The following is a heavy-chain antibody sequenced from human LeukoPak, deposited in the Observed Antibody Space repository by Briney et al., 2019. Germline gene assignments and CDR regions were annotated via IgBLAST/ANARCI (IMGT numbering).Heavy chain of an antibody. Sequence: ASVKVSCKASGYTFTSYGISWVRQAPGQGLEWMGWISAYNGNTNYAQKLQGRVTMTTDTSTSTAYMELRSLRSDDTAVYYCARGVVPAALGYYGMDVWGQGTTVTVSS. V-gene: IGHV1-18*01. J-gene: IGHJ6*02. CDR2: ISAYNGNT. D-gene: IGHD2-2*01. CDR1: GYTFTSYG. CDR3: ARGVVPAALGYYGMDV.